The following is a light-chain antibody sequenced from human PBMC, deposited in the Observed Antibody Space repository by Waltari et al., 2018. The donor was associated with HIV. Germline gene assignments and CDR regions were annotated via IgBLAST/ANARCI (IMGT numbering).Light chain of an antibody. V-gene: IGLV3-19*01. CDR1: SLRNFF. J-gene: IGLJ1*01. CDR3: HSRDTDGDHYV. CDR2: GGN. Sequence: SSELTQDPVVSVALGQTIKIKCQGDSLRNFFANWYQHRPGQAPVLVVYGGNRRPSGIPARFSASNSGNTSSLIISNSQAVDEADYFCHSRDTDGDHYVFGGGTRVIV.